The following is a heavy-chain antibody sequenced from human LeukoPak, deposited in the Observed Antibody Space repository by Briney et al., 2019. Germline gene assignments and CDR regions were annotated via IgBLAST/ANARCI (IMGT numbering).Heavy chain of an antibody. CDR3: VRSLLGSEDY. Sequence: GGSLRLSCAAPGFTFSSYWMHWVRQAPGKGLVWVSRLNSDASTTTYADSVKGRFTISRDNAKNTLYLQMNSLRAENTAVYYCVRSLLGSEDYWGQGTLVTVSS. V-gene: IGHV3-74*01. CDR1: GFTFSSYW. J-gene: IGHJ4*02. CDR2: LNSDASTT.